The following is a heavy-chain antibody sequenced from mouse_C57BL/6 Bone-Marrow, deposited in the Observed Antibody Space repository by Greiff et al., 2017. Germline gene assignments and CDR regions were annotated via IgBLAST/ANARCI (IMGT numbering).Heavy chain of an antibody. D-gene: IGHD1-1*01. Sequence: VQLQQSGAELVRPGASVKLSCKASGYTFTDYYINWVQQRPGQGLEWIARIYPGSGNTYYNEKFKGKATLTAEKSSSTDYMQLSSLTSEDSAVYVCARNYGSRSSFAYWGQGTLVTVSA. CDR1: GYTFTDYY. CDR2: IYPGSGNT. V-gene: IGHV1-76*01. J-gene: IGHJ3*01. CDR3: ARNYGSRSSFAY.